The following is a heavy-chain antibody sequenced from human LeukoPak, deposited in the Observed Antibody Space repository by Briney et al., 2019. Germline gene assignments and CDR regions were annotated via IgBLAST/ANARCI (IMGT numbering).Heavy chain of an antibody. CDR2: IYKSGGT. CDR1: GGSISNYY. J-gene: IGHJ6*02. V-gene: IGHV4-59*01. CDR3: ARLTPDCSSTSCDYYYYGMDV. D-gene: IGHD2-2*01. Sequence: SETLSLTCTISGGSISNYYWSWIRQTPGKGLEWIGYIYKSGGTNYNPSLKGRVTISVDTSKNQFSLKLGSVTAADTAVYYCARLTPDCSSTSCDYYYYGMDVWGQGTTVTVSS.